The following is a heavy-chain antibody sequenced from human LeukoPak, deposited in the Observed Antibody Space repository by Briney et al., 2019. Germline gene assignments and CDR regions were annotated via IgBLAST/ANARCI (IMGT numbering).Heavy chain of an antibody. CDR2: IYYSGGT. Sequence: SETLSLTCTVSGASISNYYWSWIRRPPGKGLEWIGYIYYSGGTYYNPSLQSRITISVDTSENQFSLKLSSVTAADTAVYYCARVRGIAAAYWYFDLWGRGTLVTVSS. V-gene: IGHV4-59*12. CDR3: ARVRGIAAAYWYFDL. D-gene: IGHD6-25*01. CDR1: GASISNYY. J-gene: IGHJ2*01.